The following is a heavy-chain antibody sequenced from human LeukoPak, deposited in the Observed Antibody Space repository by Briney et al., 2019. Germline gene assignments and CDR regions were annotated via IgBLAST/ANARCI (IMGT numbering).Heavy chain of an antibody. CDR2: IIPILGIA. J-gene: IGHJ4*02. CDR3: ARTPGVVPAAKGGFDY. D-gene: IGHD2-2*01. Sequence: SVKVSCKASGGTFSSYAISWVRQAPGQGLEWMGRIIPILGIANYAQKFQGRATITADKSTSTAYMELSSLRPEDTAVYYCARTPGVVPAAKGGFDYWGQGTLVTVSS. CDR1: GGTFSSYA. V-gene: IGHV1-69*04.